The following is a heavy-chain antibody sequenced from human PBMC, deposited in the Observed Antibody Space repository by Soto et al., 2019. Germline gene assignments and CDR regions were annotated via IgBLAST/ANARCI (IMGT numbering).Heavy chain of an antibody. CDR2: IYYSGST. CDR1: GGSISSSSYY. J-gene: IGHJ6*02. V-gene: IGHV4-39*01. D-gene: IGHD2-21*01. CDR3: ARHGDSYYYYGMDV. Sequence: PSETLSLTCTVSGGSISSSSYYWGWIRQPPGKGLEWIGSIYYSGSTYYNPSLKSRVTISVDTSKNQFSLKLSSVTAADTAGYYCARHGDSYYYYGMDVWGQGTTVTVSS.